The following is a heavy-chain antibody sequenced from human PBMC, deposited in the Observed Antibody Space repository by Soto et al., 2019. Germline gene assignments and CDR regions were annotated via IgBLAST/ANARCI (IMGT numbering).Heavy chain of an antibody. CDR3: ARDRTGYSGSYYMDYYGMDV. D-gene: IGHD1-26*01. CDR2: ISSSGSTI. CDR1: GFTFSDYY. V-gene: IGHV3-11*01. Sequence: VQLVESGGGLVKPGGSLRLSCAASGFTFSDYYMSWIRQAPGKGLEWVSYISSSGSTIYYADSVKGRFTISRDNAKNSLYLQMNSLRAEDTAVYYCARDRTGYSGSYYMDYYGMDVWGQGTTVTVSS. J-gene: IGHJ6*02.